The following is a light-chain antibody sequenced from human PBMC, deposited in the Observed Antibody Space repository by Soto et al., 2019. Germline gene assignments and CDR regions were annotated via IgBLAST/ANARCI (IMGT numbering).Light chain of an antibody. CDR3: QQSYSTLVT. V-gene: IGKV1-9*01. Sequence: DIQLTQSPSFLSASVGDRVTITCRASQGISSYLAWYQQKPGKAPKLLIYAASTLQSGVPSRFSGSGSGTEFTLTISSLQPEDFATYYCQQSYSTLVTFGPGTKVDIK. CDR2: AAS. J-gene: IGKJ3*01. CDR1: QGISSY.